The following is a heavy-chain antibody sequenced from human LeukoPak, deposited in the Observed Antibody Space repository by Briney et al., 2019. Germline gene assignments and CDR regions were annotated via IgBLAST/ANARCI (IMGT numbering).Heavy chain of an antibody. Sequence: GASVKVSCKASGYTFTGYYMHWVRQAPGQGLEWMGWINPNSGGTNYAQKFQGWVTMTRDTSISTAHMELSRLRSDDTAVYYCARAAGGGYDYFDYWGQGTLVTVSS. CDR3: ARAAGGGYDYFDY. V-gene: IGHV1-2*04. CDR1: GYTFTGYY. CDR2: INPNSGGT. D-gene: IGHD3-16*01. J-gene: IGHJ4*02.